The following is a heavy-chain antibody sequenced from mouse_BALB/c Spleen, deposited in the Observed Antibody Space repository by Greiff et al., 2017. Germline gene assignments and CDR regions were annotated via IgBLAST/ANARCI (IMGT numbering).Heavy chain of an antibody. CDR2: ISYDGSN. CDR3: ARGNYDAMDY. J-gene: IGHJ2*01. Sequence: VQLQQSGPGLVKPSQSLSLTCSVTGYSITSGYYWNWIRQFPGNKLEWMGYISYDGSNNYNPSLKNRISITRDTSKNQFFLKLNSVTTEDTATYYCARGNYDAMDYWGQGTTLTVSS. V-gene: IGHV3-6*02. D-gene: IGHD2-1*01. CDR1: GYSITSGYY.